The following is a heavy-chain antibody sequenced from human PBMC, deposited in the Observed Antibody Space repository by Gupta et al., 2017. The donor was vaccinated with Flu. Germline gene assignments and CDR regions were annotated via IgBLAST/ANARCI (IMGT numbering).Heavy chain of an antibody. CDR3: IPDGVIAGRPRLGH. CDR1: GFTFTQAW. CDR2: VKSKTYGGTK. J-gene: IGHJ5*02. V-gene: IGHV3-15*01. Sequence: DGQLVASGGGLVTPGGTLRLSCGAPGFTFTQAWMAWVRQAPGKGLDGVGRVKSKTYGGTKAYAAPVQDRFTITRDVSKSTFYMQMSNLKTEDTAGYYCIPDGVIAGRPRLGHWGQGAPVTVSA. D-gene: IGHD3-10*01.